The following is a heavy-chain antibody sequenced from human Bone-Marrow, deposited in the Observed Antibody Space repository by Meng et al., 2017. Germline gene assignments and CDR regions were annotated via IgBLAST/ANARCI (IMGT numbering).Heavy chain of an antibody. Sequence: GESLKISCAASGFTFSDYYMSWIRQAPGKGLEWVSYISSSGSTIYYADSVKGRFTISRDNAKNSLYLQMNSLRAEDTAVYYCARSHASSASIRPYYYYYYGMDVWGQGTSVTVSS. CDR1: GFTFSDYY. V-gene: IGHV3-11*04. CDR3: ARSHASSASIRPYYYYYYGMDV. CDR2: ISSSGSTI. D-gene: IGHD2-21*01. J-gene: IGHJ6*02.